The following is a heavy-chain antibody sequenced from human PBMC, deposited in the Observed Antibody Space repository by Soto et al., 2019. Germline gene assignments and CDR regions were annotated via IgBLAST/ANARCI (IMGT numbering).Heavy chain of an antibody. CDR2: ISTYNGNT. CDR1: CYTFDSSA. J-gene: IGHJ5*02. V-gene: IGHV1-18*04. Sequence: ASVQLSCTAACYTFDSSAVSLVRHAPAQGLGGMGWISTYNGNTNYAQNLQGRVTMTTDISTNTAYMELRSLRSDDTAVYYCARVVGGIPVAGSWNWFDPWGQGTLVTVSS. D-gene: IGHD6-19*01. CDR3: ARVVGGIPVAGSWNWFDP.